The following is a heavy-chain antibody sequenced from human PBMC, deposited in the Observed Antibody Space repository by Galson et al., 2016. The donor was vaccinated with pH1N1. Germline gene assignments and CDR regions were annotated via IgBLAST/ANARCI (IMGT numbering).Heavy chain of an antibody. Sequence: QSGAEVKKPGESLKISCKGSGYSFTSYWIGWVRQMPGKGLKWMGIIFPGDSDTRYSPSFQGQVTISADKSISTAYLQWNSLRASDTAMYYCARSPADPGYSYYYMDVWGKGTTVSVSS. CDR1: GYSFTSYW. D-gene: IGHD2-21*01. CDR3: ARSPADPGYSYYYMDV. CDR2: IFPGDSDT. V-gene: IGHV5-51*03. J-gene: IGHJ6*03.